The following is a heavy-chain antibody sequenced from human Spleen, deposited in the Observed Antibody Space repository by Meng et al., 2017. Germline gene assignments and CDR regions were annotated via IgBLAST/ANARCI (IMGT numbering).Heavy chain of an antibody. D-gene: IGHD1-1*01. Sequence: ASVKVSCKASGYSFNGYGISWVRQAPGQGLEWMGLINPSGYSTNYAQKFQGRVTMTSDTSTSTVYMELSSLRSEDTAVYYCARDTTGTTGYYYYGMDVWGQGTTVTVSS. V-gene: IGHV1-46*02. CDR2: INPSGYST. CDR3: ARDTTGTTGYYYYGMDV. J-gene: IGHJ6*02. CDR1: GYSFNGYG.